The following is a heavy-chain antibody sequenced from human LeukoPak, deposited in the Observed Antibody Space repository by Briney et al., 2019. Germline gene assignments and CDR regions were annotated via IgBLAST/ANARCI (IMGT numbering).Heavy chain of an antibody. CDR2: IWYDGSNK. V-gene: IGHV3-33*01. CDR1: GFTFSSYG. CDR3: ARDRYYYSSGSYLDY. J-gene: IGHJ4*02. D-gene: IGHD3-10*01. Sequence: PGRSLRLSCAASGFTFSSYGMHWVRQAPGKGLEWVAVIWYDGSNKYYADSVKGRFTISRDNSKNTLYLQMNSLRAEDTAVYYCARDRYYYSSGSYLDYWGQGTLVTVSS.